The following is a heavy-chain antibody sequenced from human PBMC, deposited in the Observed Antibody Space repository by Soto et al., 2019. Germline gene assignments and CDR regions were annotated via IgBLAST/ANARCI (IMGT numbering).Heavy chain of an antibody. J-gene: IGHJ6*02. V-gene: IGHV1-69*06. CDR1: GGTFSSYA. D-gene: IGHD3-16*02. CDR3: AVMITFGGVIAYYYGMDV. Sequence: QVQLVQSGAEVKKPGSSVKVSCKASGGTFSSYAISWVLQAPGHGLEWMGGIIPIFGTANYAQKFQGRVTITADKSTSTAYMELSSLRSEDTAVYYCAVMITFGGVIAYYYGMDVWGQGTTVTVSS. CDR2: IIPIFGTA.